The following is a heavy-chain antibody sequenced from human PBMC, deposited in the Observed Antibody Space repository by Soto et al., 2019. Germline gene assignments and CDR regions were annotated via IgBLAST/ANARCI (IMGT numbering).Heavy chain of an antibody. Sequence: EVQLLESGGGLVQPGGSLRLSCAASGFTFSSYAMSWVRQAPGKGLEWVSAISGSGGSTYYADSVKGRFTISRDNSKNTLDLQMNSLRAEDTAVYYCAKDLSSSWGFDYWGQGTLVTVSS. CDR2: ISGSGGST. D-gene: IGHD6-6*01. V-gene: IGHV3-23*01. CDR3: AKDLSSSWGFDY. J-gene: IGHJ4*02. CDR1: GFTFSSYA.